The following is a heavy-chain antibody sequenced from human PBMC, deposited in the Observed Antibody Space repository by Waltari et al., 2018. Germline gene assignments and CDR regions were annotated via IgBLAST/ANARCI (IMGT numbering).Heavy chain of an antibody. V-gene: IGHV4-34*01. J-gene: IGHJ6*02. D-gene: IGHD3-10*01. Sequence: QVQLQQWGAGLLKPSETLSLTCAVYGGSFSGYYWSWIRQPPGKGLGWIGAINHSGSTNYNPSLKSRVTISVDTSKNQFSLKLSSVTAADTAVYYCARGRRGNPYYYGSGSYYSSYYYYGMDVWGQGTTVTVSS. CDR2: INHSGST. CDR3: ARGRRGNPYYYGSGSYYSSYYYYGMDV. CDR1: GGSFSGYY.